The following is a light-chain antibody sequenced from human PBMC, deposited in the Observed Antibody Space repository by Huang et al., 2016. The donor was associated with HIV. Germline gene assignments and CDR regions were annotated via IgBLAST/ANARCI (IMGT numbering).Light chain of an antibody. J-gene: IGKJ2*01. V-gene: IGKV1-5*03. CDR3: QQYTTYFPT. Sequence: DIQMTQSPSTLSASVGDRVTNTCRASLSISSWLAWYQQKPGKAPKLLIYKASSLESGVPSRFSGSGSGTEFTLTISSLQPDDFATYYCQQYTTYFPTFGQGTKLEIK. CDR1: LSISSW. CDR2: KAS.